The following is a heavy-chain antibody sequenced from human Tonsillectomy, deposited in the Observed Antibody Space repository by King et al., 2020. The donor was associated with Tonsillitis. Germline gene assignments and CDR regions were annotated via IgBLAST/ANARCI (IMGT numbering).Heavy chain of an antibody. V-gene: IGHV1-2*02. D-gene: IGHD2-15*01. CDR2: NNPKSGGT. CDR3: ARGRGGEWWEILPFDI. CDR1: GYTFSDYY. J-gene: IGHJ3*02. Sequence: VQSGAEVKKPGASVRVSCKASGYTFSDYYKHWVRQAPGQGLEWMGWNNPKSGGTNYAQRFQGRVTMTRDTSTSTAYMDLGRLRNDDTAIYYCARGRGGEWWEILPFDIWGQGTMVTVSS.